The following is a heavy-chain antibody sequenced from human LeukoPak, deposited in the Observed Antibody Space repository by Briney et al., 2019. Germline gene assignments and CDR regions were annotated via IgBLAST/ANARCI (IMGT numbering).Heavy chain of an antibody. V-gene: IGHV4-34*01. CDR2: INHSGST. CDR1: GGSFSGYY. D-gene: IGHD3-10*01. J-gene: IGHJ4*02. CDR3: ALEAGGFGQLDRIDY. Sequence: PSETLSLTCAVYGGSFSGYYWSWIRQPPGKGLEWIGEINHSGSTNYNPSLKSRVTISVDTSKNQFSLKLSSVTAADTAVYYCALEAGGFGQLDRIDYWGQGTLVTVSS.